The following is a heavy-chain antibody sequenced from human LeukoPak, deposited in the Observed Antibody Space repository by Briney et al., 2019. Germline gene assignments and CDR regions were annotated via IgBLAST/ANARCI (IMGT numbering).Heavy chain of an antibody. Sequence: PGGSLRLSCAASGFTFSSYAMSWVRQAPGKGLEWVSAISGSGGSTYYADSVKGRFTISRDNSKNTLYLQMNSLRAEDTAVYYCAKGRDGSGWYVDYDFDYWGQGTLVTVSS. D-gene: IGHD6-19*01. J-gene: IGHJ4*02. CDR3: AKGRDGSGWYVDYDFDY. CDR1: GFTFSSYA. V-gene: IGHV3-23*01. CDR2: ISGSGGST.